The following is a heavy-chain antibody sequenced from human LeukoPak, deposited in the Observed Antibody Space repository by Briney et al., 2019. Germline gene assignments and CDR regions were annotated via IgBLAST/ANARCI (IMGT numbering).Heavy chain of an antibody. J-gene: IGHJ6*02. CDR3: ARSIVVAGIVSDYYYYGMDV. Sequence: SETLSLTCAVSGGSISSHYWSWIRQPPGKGLEWIGYMYYSGSTKYNPSLKSRVTISVDTSKKQFSLKLSSVTAADTAVYYCARSIVVAGIVSDYYYYGMDVWGQGTTVTVSS. V-gene: IGHV4-59*08. CDR1: GGSISSHY. D-gene: IGHD6-19*01. CDR2: MYYSGST.